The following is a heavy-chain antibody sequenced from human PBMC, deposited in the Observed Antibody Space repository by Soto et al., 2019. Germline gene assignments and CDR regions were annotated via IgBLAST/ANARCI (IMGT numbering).Heavy chain of an antibody. CDR1: GFMFSAYA. CDR2: ISYDGTNK. Sequence: QVQLVESGGGVVQPGRSLRLCCAASGFMFSAYAMLWVRQAPGKGLEWVAAISYDGTNKYYADSVKGRFTISRDNSKNTLFLQMNSLRAEDTAVYYCAMDPSPYTSGWYGADFWGHGTLVTVSS. J-gene: IGHJ4*01. D-gene: IGHD6-19*01. CDR3: AMDPSPYTSGWYGADF. V-gene: IGHV3-30*04.